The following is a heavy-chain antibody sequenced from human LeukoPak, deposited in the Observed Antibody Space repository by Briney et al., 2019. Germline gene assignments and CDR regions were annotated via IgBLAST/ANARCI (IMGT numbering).Heavy chain of an antibody. Sequence: GESLKISCKGSGYNFTSHWIAWVRQMPGKGLEWMGIIYPGDSDTRYNPSFQGQVTISADKSISTAYLKWSSLKASDTAMYYCARRVDGYKPTDAFDIWGQGTMVTVSS. V-gene: IGHV5-51*01. CDR3: ARRVDGYKPTDAFDI. CDR1: GYNFTSHW. D-gene: IGHD5-24*01. CDR2: IYPGDSDT. J-gene: IGHJ3*02.